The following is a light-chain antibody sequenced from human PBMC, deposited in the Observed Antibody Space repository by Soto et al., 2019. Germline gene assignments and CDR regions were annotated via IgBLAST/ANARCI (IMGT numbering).Light chain of an antibody. V-gene: IGKV3-11*01. CDR1: QSVSSS. Sequence: EIVLTQSPATLSLSPGERATLSCRASQSVSSSLAWYQQKPGQAPRLLIYDASNRATDVPARFSGSGSGTEFTLPISSLQAEDFAVYYCQQHNNWPPRTFGQGTKVDNK. CDR2: DAS. J-gene: IGKJ1*01. CDR3: QQHNNWPPRT.